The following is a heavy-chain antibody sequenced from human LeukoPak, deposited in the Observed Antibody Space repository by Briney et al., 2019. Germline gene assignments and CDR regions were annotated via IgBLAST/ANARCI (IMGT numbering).Heavy chain of an antibody. CDR3: ARGVGTIFGLRSGYYYMDV. D-gene: IGHD3-3*01. Sequence: SETLSLTCIVSGGSISSYYWSWIRQPPGKGLEWIGYIYYSGSTNYNPSLESRVTVSVDTYKNQFSLKLSSVTAADTAVYYCARGVGTIFGLRSGYYYMDVWGKGTTVTVSS. CDR1: GGSISSYY. CDR2: IYYSGST. J-gene: IGHJ6*03. V-gene: IGHV4-59*01.